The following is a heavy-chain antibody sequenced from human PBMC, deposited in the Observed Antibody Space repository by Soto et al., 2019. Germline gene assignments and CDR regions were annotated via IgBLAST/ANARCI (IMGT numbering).Heavy chain of an antibody. D-gene: IGHD3-10*01. CDR3: ARGLDPYGWGSYYLYYYGMDV. V-gene: IGHV1-2*04. J-gene: IGHJ6*02. CDR1: RYTFTGYS. CDR2: INPNSGGT. Sequence: ASVKVSCKASRYTFTGYSMHWVRQAPGQGLEWMGWINPNSGGTNYAQKFQGWVTMTRDTSISTAYMELSRLRSADTAVYYCARGLDPYGWGSYYLYYYGMDVWGQGTTLT.